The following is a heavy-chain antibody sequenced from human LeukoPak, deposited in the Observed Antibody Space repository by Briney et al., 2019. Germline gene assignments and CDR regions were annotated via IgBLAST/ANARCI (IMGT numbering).Heavy chain of an antibody. D-gene: IGHD3-3*01. Sequence: GGSLRLSCAASGFTFSDYYMSWIRQAPGKGLEWVSYISSGSTIYYADSVKGRFTISRDNAKNSLYLQMNSLRAEDTAVYYCARDYDFWSGYYVFDYWGQGTLVTVSS. CDR3: ARDYDFWSGYYVFDY. V-gene: IGHV3-11*01. J-gene: IGHJ4*02. CDR2: ISSGSTI. CDR1: GFTFSDYY.